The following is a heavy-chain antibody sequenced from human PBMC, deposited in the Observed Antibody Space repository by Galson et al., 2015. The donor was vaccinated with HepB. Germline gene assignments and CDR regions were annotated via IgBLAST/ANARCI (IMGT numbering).Heavy chain of an antibody. Sequence: TLRLSCAASGFTVTRYWMNWVRQAPGKGLEWVANIKQDGSEKYYVDSVKGRFTNSKDNAKNSLYLQMNSLRVDDTAVYYCATGYSWTEGRYWGQGTLVTVSS. CDR1: GFTVTRYW. CDR2: IKQDGSEK. J-gene: IGHJ4*02. V-gene: IGHV3-7*03. D-gene: IGHD5-18*01. CDR3: ATGYSWTEGRY.